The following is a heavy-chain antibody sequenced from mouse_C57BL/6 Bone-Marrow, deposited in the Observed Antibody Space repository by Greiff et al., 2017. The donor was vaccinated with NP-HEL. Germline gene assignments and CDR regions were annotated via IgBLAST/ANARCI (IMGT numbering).Heavy chain of an antibody. J-gene: IGHJ4*01. CDR1: GFNIKDYY. CDR2: IDPEDGDT. V-gene: IGHV14-1*01. Sequence: VQLQQSGAELVRPGASVKLSCTASGFNIKDYYMHWVKQRPEQGLEWIGRIDPEDGDTEYAPKFQGKATMTADTSSNTAYLQLSSLTSEDTAVYYCTTYPGGSSLYAMDYWGQGTSVTVSS. CDR3: TTYPGGSSLYAMDY. D-gene: IGHD1-1*01.